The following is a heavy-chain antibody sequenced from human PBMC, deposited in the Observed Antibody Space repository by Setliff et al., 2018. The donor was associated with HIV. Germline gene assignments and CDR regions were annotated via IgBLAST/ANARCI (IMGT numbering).Heavy chain of an antibody. Sequence: ASVKVSCKASGYAFTSYYIHWVRQAPGQGLEWMGRINPSGGSTSYAQKFQGRVTMTRNTSISTAYMELSGLRSEDTAVYYCARGRGRYYDSRSYLDYWGQGTLVTVSS. CDR2: INPSGGST. J-gene: IGHJ4*02. D-gene: IGHD3-22*01. V-gene: IGHV1-46*01. CDR1: GYAFTSYY. CDR3: ARGRGRYYDSRSYLDY.